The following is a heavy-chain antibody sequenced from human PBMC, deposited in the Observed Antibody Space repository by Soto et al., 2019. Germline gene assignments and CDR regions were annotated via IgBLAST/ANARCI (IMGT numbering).Heavy chain of an antibody. CDR2: INWNGGST. V-gene: IGHV3-20*01. CDR3: ARVVFPTPLSGTKYYDFWSGSPNWFDP. CDR1: GFTFDDYG. Sequence: GGSLRLSCAASGFTFDDYGMSWVRQAPGKGLEWVSGINWNGGSTGYADSVKGRFTISRDNAKNSLYLQMNSLRAEDTALYHCARVVFPTPLSGTKYYDFWSGSPNWFDPWGQGTLVTVSS. D-gene: IGHD3-3*01. J-gene: IGHJ5*02.